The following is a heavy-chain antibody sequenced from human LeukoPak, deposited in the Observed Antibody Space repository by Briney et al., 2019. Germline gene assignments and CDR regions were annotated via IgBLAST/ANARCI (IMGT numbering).Heavy chain of an antibody. V-gene: IGHV3-30*04. J-gene: IGHJ6*03. Sequence: GGSLRLSCAASGFTFSRHAMHWVRQAPGKGLEWVAVISYDGSNKYYADSVKGRFTISRDNSKNTLYLEMNSLRAEDTAVYYCASSENYYYYYMDVWGKGTTVTISS. CDR1: GFTFSRHA. CDR3: ASSENYYYYYMDV. CDR2: ISYDGSNK.